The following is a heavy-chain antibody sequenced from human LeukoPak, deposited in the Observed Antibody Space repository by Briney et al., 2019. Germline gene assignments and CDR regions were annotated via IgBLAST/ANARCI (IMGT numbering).Heavy chain of an antibody. CDR2: ISGYNGNT. Sequence: ASVKFSCKASGYTFTSYGISWVRQAPGQGLEWMGWISGYNGNTNYAQKFQGRVTMTTDTSTTTAYMELRSLRSDDTAVYYCTRTSGSYFDYWGQGTLVTVSS. CDR1: GYTFTSYG. V-gene: IGHV1-18*01. J-gene: IGHJ4*02. CDR3: TRTSGSYFDY. D-gene: IGHD1-26*01.